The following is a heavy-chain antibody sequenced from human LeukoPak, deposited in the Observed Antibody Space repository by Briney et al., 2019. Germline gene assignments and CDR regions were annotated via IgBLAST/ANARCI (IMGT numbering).Heavy chain of an antibody. Sequence: GGSLRLSCAASGFTFSSYGMHWVRQAPGKGLEWVAVIWYDGSNKYYADSVKGRFTISRDNSKNTLYLQMNSLRAEDTAVYYCARDLEVTTLSVPPHYYYGMDVWGQGTTVTVSS. J-gene: IGHJ6*02. CDR3: ARDLEVTTLSVPPHYYYGMDV. V-gene: IGHV3-33*01. CDR1: GFTFSSYG. CDR2: IWYDGSNK. D-gene: IGHD4-17*01.